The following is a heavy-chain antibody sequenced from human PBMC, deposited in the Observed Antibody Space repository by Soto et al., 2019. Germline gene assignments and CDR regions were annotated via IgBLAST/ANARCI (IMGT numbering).Heavy chain of an antibody. D-gene: IGHD6-13*01. V-gene: IGHV4-39*01. Sequence: PSETLSLTCTVSGGTVSGGSISSSTYYWGWIRQPPGKGLEWIGSIYYTGSTYYSPSLKSRVTISVDTSKNQFSLKLSSVTAADTAVYYCARRVEQQLVLDYWGQGTLVTVSS. J-gene: IGHJ4*02. CDR3: ARRVEQQLVLDY. CDR1: GGSISSSTYY. CDR2: IYYTGST.